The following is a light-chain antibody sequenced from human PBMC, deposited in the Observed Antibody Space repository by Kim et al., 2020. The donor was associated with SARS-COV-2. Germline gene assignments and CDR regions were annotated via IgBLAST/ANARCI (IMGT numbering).Light chain of an antibody. CDR2: DES. CDR3: QQRTNWPLT. CDR1: QCISSY. V-gene: IGKV3-11*01. J-gene: IGKJ4*02. Sequence: EIVLTQSPATLSLSPGERATLSSRASQCISSYLAWYQQKPGQTPRLLIYDESNRATGIPARFSGSGSGTDFTLTISSLKPEDFALYYCQQRTNWPLTFGGVTKVHI.